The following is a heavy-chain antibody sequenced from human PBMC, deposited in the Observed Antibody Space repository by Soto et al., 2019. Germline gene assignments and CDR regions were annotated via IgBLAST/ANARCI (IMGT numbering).Heavy chain of an antibody. J-gene: IGHJ4*02. Sequence: QVQLVESGGGVVQPGRSLRLSCAASGFTFSSYGMHWVRQAPGKGLEWVAVISYDGSNKYYADSVKGRFTISRDNSKNTLYLHMNSLRAEDTAVYYCAKLGGVAYFDYWGQGTLVTVSS. D-gene: IGHD3-3*01. V-gene: IGHV3-30*18. CDR2: ISYDGSNK. CDR3: AKLGGVAYFDY. CDR1: GFTFSSYG.